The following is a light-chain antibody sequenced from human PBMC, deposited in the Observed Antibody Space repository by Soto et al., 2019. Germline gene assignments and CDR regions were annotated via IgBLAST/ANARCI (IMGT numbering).Light chain of an antibody. CDR2: DVT. CDR3: ISYTGSSTSYV. J-gene: IGLJ1*01. V-gene: IGLV2-14*02. Sequence: HSVLTQPASVSGSPGQSVTISCTGTSSDFGSYKFVSWYQHHPGTVPKLMIYDVTNRPSGVSNRFSGSKSGNTASLTISGLQAEDEADYYCISYTGSSTSYVFGSGTKV. CDR1: SSDFGSYKF.